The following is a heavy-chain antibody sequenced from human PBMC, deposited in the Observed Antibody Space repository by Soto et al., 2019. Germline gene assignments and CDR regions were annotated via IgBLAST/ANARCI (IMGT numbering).Heavy chain of an antibody. CDR2: INPSGGST. J-gene: IGHJ5*02. Sequence: ASVKVSCKASGYTFTSYYMHWVRQAPGQGLEWMGIINPSGGSTSYAQKFQGRVTMTRDTSTSTVYMELSSQRSEDTAVYYCARDSQIELLWFGEFQYGNWFDPWGQGTLVTVSS. D-gene: IGHD3-10*01. V-gene: IGHV1-46*01. CDR1: GYTFTSYY. CDR3: ARDSQIELLWFGEFQYGNWFDP.